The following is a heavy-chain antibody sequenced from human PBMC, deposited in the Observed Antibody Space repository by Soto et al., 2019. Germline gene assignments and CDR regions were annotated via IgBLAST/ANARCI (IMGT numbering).Heavy chain of an antibody. CDR3: AKDRGIAVAGKNWFDP. CDR2: ISYDGSNK. CDR1: GFTFSSYG. Sequence: VQLVESGGGVVQPGRSLRLSCAASGFTFSSYGMHWVRQAPGKGLEWVAVISYDGSNKYYADSVKGRFTISRDNSKNTLYLQMNSLRAEDTAVYYCAKDRGIAVAGKNWFDPWGQGTLVTVSS. J-gene: IGHJ5*02. D-gene: IGHD6-19*01. V-gene: IGHV3-30*18.